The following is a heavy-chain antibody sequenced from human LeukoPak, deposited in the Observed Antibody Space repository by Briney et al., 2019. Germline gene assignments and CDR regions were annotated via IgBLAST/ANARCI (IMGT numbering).Heavy chain of an antibody. CDR3: ARDVRAAPHYDFFHYGMDV. V-gene: IGHV3-30*04. CDR1: ELIFSDYA. CDR2: MTYDGSNK. J-gene: IGHJ6*02. Sequence: GGSLRLSCAASELIFSDYAIHWVRQAPGKGLEWVALMTYDGSNKYHADSVKGRFTLSRDISKNTLYLQMNSLRAEDTAVYYCARDVRAAPHYDFFHYGMDVWGPGTTVTVAS. D-gene: IGHD3-22*01.